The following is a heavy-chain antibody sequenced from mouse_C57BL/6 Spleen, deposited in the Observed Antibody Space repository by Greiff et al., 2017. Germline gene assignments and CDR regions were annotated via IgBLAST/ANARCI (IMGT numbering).Heavy chain of an antibody. J-gene: IGHJ3*01. V-gene: IGHV1-9*01. Sequence: QVQLQQSGAELMKPGASVKLSCKATGYTFTGYWIEWVKQRPGHGLEWIGEILPGSGSTNYNEKFKGKATFTADTSSNTAYMQLSSLTTEDSAIYYCARMGRTAQATGFAYWGQGTLVTVSA. CDR1: GYTFTGYW. CDR3: ARMGRTAQATGFAY. CDR2: ILPGSGST. D-gene: IGHD3-2*02.